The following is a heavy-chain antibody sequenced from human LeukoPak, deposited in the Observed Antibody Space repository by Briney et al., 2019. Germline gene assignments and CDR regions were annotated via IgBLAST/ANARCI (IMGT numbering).Heavy chain of an antibody. D-gene: IGHD3-10*01. Sequence: PGGSLRPSCAASGFTFSSYAMSWVRQAPGKGLEWVSAISGSGGSTYYADSVKGRFTISRDNSKNTLYLQMNSLRAEDTAVYYCAKERDYYGSGSHNWFDPWGQGTLVTVSS. CDR2: ISGSGGST. V-gene: IGHV3-23*01. CDR1: GFTFSSYA. CDR3: AKERDYYGSGSHNWFDP. J-gene: IGHJ5*02.